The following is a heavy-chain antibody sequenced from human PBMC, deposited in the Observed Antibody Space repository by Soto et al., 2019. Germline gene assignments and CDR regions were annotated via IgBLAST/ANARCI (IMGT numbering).Heavy chain of an antibody. CDR3: VRSRVFIAVAGMATYYYYYGMDV. Sequence: TLSLTCAISGDSVSSDSTAWNWIWQSPTRGLEWLGRTSYRSKWYNDYAVSVTGRITINPDTSKNHFSLQLNSVTPEDTAVYYCVRSRVFIAVAGMATYYYYYGMDVWGQGTTVTVS. CDR1: GDSVSSDSTA. D-gene: IGHD6-19*01. J-gene: IGHJ6*02. CDR2: TSYRSKWYN. V-gene: IGHV6-1*01.